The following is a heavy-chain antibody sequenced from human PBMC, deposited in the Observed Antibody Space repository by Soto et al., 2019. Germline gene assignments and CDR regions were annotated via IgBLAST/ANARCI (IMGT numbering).Heavy chain of an antibody. CDR3: TRDAGKYGGEFVGSDY. D-gene: IGHD4-17*01. CDR1: GFTFGDYA. V-gene: IGHV3-49*03. J-gene: IGHJ4*02. Sequence: GGSLRLSCTASGFTFGDYAMSWFRQAPGKGLEWVGFIRSKAYGGTTEYAASVKDRFTISRDDSKSIAYLQMNSLKTEDTAVYYCTRDAGKYGGEFVGSDYWGQGTLVTVSS. CDR2: IRSKAYGGTT.